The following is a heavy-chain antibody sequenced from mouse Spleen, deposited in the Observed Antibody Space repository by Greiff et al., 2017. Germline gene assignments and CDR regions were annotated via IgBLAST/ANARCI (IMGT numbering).Heavy chain of an antibody. V-gene: IGHV1-15*01. D-gene: IGHD3-3*01. CDR2: IDPETGGT. Sequence: VQLQESGAELVRPGASVTLSCKASGYTFTDYEMHWVKQTPVHGLEWIGAIDPETGGTAYNQKFKGKAILTADKSSSTAYMELRSLTSEDSAVYYCTRRRDWSFAYWGQGTLVTVSA. J-gene: IGHJ3*01. CDR3: TRRRDWSFAY. CDR1: GYTFTDYE.